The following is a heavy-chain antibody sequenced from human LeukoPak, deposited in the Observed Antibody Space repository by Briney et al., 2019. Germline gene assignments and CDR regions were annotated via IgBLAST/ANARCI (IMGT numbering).Heavy chain of an antibody. CDR2: IIPVIGTG. CDR3: ARGHDSSGHRAAF. V-gene: IGHV1-69*04. Sequence: ASVKVSCKASGDTFISHAISWVRQAPGQGLEWMGRIIPVIGTGNYAQKFQGRVTITADKSTNTAYMELTSVTSEDTAVYYCARGHDSSGHRAAFWGQGTRVTVSS. J-gene: IGHJ4*02. CDR1: GDTFISHA. D-gene: IGHD3-22*01.